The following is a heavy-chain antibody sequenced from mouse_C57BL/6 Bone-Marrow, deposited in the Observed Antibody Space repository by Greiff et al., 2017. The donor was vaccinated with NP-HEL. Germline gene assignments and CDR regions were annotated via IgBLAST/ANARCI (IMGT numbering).Heavy chain of an antibody. CDR3: ATTVPYYYAMDY. J-gene: IGHJ4*01. V-gene: IGHV1-55*01. Sequence: VQLQQPGAELVKPGASVKMSCKASGYTFTSYWITWVKQRPGQGLEWIGDIYPGSGSTNYNEQFKSKATLTVDTSSSTAYMQLSSLTSEDSAVYYCATTVPYYYAMDYWGQGTSVTVSS. CDR1: GYTFTSYW. D-gene: IGHD1-1*01. CDR2: IYPGSGST.